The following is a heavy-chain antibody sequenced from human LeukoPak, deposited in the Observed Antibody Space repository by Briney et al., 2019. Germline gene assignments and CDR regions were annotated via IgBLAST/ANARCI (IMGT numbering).Heavy chain of an antibody. D-gene: IGHD6-25*01. CDR2: ISYSGNT. J-gene: IGHJ4*02. CDR1: GGSISSNNCY. V-gene: IGHV4-39*01. CDR3: AGSGRGGLKSGVDY. Sequence: SETLSLTCTVSGGSISSNNCYWGWIRQPPGKGLEWIGTISYSGNTWYNTSLKRRVIMSVDTSKNQFSLKLSSVTAADTAMYYCAGSGRGGLKSGVDYWGQGTLVTVSS.